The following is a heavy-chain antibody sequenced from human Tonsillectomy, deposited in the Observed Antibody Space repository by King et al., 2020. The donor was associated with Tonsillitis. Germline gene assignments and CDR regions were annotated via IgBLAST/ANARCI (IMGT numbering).Heavy chain of an antibody. CDR2: IYYSGTT. J-gene: IGHJ6*02. D-gene: IGHD3-10*01. Sequence: QLQESGPGLVKPSETLSLTCTVSGGSINNYYWSWIRQPPGRGLEWIGNIYYSGTTSNNPALKSRVTISIDTSKNQFSLKMSSVTAKDTAVYFCARGRMVRGDYKYGMDVWGQGTTVTVSS. CDR1: GGSINNYY. V-gene: IGHV4-59*01. CDR3: ARGRMVRGDYKYGMDV.